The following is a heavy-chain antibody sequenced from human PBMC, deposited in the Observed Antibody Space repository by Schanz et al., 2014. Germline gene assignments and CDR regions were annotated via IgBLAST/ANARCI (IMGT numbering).Heavy chain of an antibody. D-gene: IGHD5-18*01. V-gene: IGHV3-23*01. Sequence: EVKLLESGGTLVRPGGSLRLSCAASGFTFSTYAMAWVRQAPGKGLEWVSAISGSGGSTYYADSVKGRFTISRDNSKTTVYLQMNSLRAEDTAVYYCAKDAENTAMITDYFDYWGQGTLVTVSS. CDR1: GFTFSTYA. CDR3: AKDAENTAMITDYFDY. J-gene: IGHJ4*02. CDR2: ISGSGGST.